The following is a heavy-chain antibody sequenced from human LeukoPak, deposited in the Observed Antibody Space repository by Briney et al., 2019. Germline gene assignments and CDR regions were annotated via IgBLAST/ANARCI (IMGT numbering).Heavy chain of an antibody. Sequence: GRSLRLSCAASGFTSSSYGMHWVRPAPGKGLEWVSSIWYDGSNKYYADSVKGRFTISRDNSKNTLYLQMNSLRAEDTAVYYCARDDCSGGSCYWGYYYYYGMDVWGQGTTVTVSS. J-gene: IGHJ6*02. CDR1: GFTSSSYG. V-gene: IGHV3-33*01. CDR2: IWYDGSNK. CDR3: ARDDCSGGSCYWGYYYYYGMDV. D-gene: IGHD2-15*01.